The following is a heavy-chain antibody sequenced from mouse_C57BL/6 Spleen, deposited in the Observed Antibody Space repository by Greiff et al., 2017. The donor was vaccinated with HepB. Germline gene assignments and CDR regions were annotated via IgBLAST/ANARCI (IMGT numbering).Heavy chain of an antibody. CDR1: GYTFTSYW. Sequence: QVHVKQPGAELVKPGASVKMSCKASGYTFTSYWITWVKQRPGQGLEWIGDIYPGSGSTNYNEKFKSKATLTVDTSSSTAYMQLSSLTSEDSAVYYCARGEVITTVVANGEDYWGQGTTLTVSS. CDR3: ARGEVITTVVANGEDY. J-gene: IGHJ2*01. V-gene: IGHV1-55*01. CDR2: IYPGSGST. D-gene: IGHD1-1*01.